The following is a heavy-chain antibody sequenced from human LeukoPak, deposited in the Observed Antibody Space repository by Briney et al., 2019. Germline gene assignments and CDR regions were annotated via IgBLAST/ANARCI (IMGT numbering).Heavy chain of an antibody. Sequence: GGSLRLSCTASGFSFNTYWMTWVRQAPGKGLEWVANIKPDGDTTNYLDSVKGRFTISRDNAKSSLHLQMNGLTAEDTAVYYCSRGPTTTLTTFWGQGTMVTVSS. V-gene: IGHV3-7*01. CDR2: IKPDGDTT. CDR1: GFSFNTYW. D-gene: IGHD4-17*01. CDR3: SRGPTTTLTTF. J-gene: IGHJ4*02.